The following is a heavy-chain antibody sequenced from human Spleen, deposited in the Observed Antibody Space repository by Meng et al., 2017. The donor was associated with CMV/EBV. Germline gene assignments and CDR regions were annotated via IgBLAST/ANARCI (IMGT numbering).Heavy chain of an antibody. J-gene: IGHJ6*02. D-gene: IGHD4-11*01. CDR1: GFTFSSYS. V-gene: IGHV3-21*01. Sequence: GESLKISCAASGFTFSSYSMNWVRQAPGKGLEWVSSISSSSSYIYYADSVKGRFTISRDNAKNSLYLQMNSLRAEDTAVYYCASSADPYSTFSYYYYYGMDVWGQGTTVTVSS. CDR3: ASSADPYSTFSYYYYYGMDV. CDR2: ISSSSSYI.